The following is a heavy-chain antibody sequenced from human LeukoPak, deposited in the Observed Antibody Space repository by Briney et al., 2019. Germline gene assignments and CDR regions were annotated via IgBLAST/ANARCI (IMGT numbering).Heavy chain of an antibody. CDR3: VRENYGSGPAYYGMDV. V-gene: IGHV4-30-4*01. Sequence: SQTLSLTCTVSGGSISSADYHWTWIRQSPGKGLEWIGGTHHSPSLKSRVTISVDTSKNQFSLRLTSVTAADTAVYYCVRENYGSGPAYYGMDVWGQGATVTVSS. D-gene: IGHD3-10*01. CDR2: T. CDR1: GGSISSADYH. J-gene: IGHJ6*02.